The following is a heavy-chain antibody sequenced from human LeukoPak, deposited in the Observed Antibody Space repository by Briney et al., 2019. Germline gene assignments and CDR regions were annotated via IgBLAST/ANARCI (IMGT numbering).Heavy chain of an antibody. CDR1: GGSFSGYY. D-gene: IGHD3-22*01. CDR3: ARDYYYDSSGCYSPNDGDDAFDI. V-gene: IGHV4-34*01. Sequence: SETLSLTCAVYGGSFSGYYWSWIRQPPGKGLEWIGEINHSGSTNYNPSLKSRVTISVDTSKNQFSLKLSSVTAADTAVYYCARDYYYDSSGCYSPNDGDDAFDIWGQGTMVTVSS. J-gene: IGHJ3*02. CDR2: INHSGST.